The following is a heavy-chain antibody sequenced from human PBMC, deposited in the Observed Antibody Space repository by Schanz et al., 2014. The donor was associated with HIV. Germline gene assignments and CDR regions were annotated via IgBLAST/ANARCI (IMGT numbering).Heavy chain of an antibody. CDR1: GDTFNSYA. CDR3: ARDFNIGDQYYFDH. Sequence: QVQLVQSGAEVEKPGSSVKVSCKASGDTFNSYAITWVRQAPGQGLEYMGGIIPMFGTANYAQKFQGRVTMTSDTSTSTVYMHLSSLRSDDTAVYFCARDFNIGDQYYFDHWGQGTLVTVSS. CDR2: IIPMFGTA. V-gene: IGHV1-69*06. D-gene: IGHD2-21*02. J-gene: IGHJ4*02.